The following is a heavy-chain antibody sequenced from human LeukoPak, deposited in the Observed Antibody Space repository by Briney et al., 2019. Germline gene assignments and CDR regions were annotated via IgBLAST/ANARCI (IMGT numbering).Heavy chain of an antibody. CDR3: ARDQYYDSSGYYDY. V-gene: IGHV3-7*01. CDR1: GFTFSSYW. Sequence: GGSLRLSCAASGFTFSSYWMSWVRQAPGKGLEWVANIKQDGSEKYYVDSVKGRFTISRDSAKNSLYLQMNSLRAEDTAVYYCARDQYYDSSGYYDYWGQGTLVTVSS. CDR2: IKQDGSEK. J-gene: IGHJ4*02. D-gene: IGHD3-22*01.